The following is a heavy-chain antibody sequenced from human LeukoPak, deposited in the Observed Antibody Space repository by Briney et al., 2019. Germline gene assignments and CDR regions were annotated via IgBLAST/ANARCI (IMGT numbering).Heavy chain of an antibody. CDR2: ISGSGGST. CDR1: GFTFSSNV. D-gene: IGHD3-22*01. CDR3: AKGGYYDNSGPFDI. J-gene: IGHJ3*02. Sequence: GGSLRLSCAASGFTFSSNVMSWVREAPGKVLECVSTISGSGGSTYYADSVKGRFTISRDNSKNTLYLQMSSLRAEDTAVYYCAKGGYYDNSGPFDIWGQGTMVTVSS. V-gene: IGHV3-23*01.